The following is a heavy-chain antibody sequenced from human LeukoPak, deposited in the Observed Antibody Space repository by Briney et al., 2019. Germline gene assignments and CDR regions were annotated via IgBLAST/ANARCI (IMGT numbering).Heavy chain of an antibody. D-gene: IGHD1-26*01. V-gene: IGHV3-48*01. J-gene: IGHJ4*02. CDR2: IGSSSSTI. CDR3: ASSGVGAMSGFDY. Sequence: PGGSLRLSCAASGFTFSSYSMNWVRQAPGKGLEWVSYIGSSSSTIYYADSVKGRFTISRDNAKNSLYLQMNSLRAEDTAVYYCASSGVGAMSGFDYWGQGTLVTVSS. CDR1: GFTFSSYS.